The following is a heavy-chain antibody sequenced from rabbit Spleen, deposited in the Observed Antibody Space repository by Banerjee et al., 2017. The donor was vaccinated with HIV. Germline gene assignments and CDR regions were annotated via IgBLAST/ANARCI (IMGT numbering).Heavy chain of an antibody. CDR2: INTATGKA. V-gene: IGHV1S40*01. CDR1: GFSFSDRDV. D-gene: IGHD8-1*01. Sequence: QSLEESGGDLVKPGASLTLTCKASGFSFSDRDVMCWVRQAPGKGLEWIACINTATGKAVYASWAKGRFTCSKTSSTTVTLQMTSLTVADTATYFRARDTGSSFSSYGMDLWGQGTLVTVS. J-gene: IGHJ6*01. CDR3: ARDTGSSFSSYGMDL.